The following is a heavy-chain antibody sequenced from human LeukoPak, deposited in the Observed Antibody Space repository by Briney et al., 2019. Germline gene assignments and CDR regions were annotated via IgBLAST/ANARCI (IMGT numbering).Heavy chain of an antibody. J-gene: IGHJ4*02. CDR1: GGSISSGGYY. CDR2: IYYSGST. CDR3: ARGGLLYYYDSSGYSPFDY. V-gene: IGHV4-31*03. Sequence: PSETLSLTCTVSGGSISSGGYYWSWIRQHPGKGLEWIGYIYYSGSTYYNPSLKSRVTISVDTSKNQFSLKLSSVTAADTAVYYCARGGLLYYYDSSGYSPFDYWGQGTLVTVSS. D-gene: IGHD3-22*01.